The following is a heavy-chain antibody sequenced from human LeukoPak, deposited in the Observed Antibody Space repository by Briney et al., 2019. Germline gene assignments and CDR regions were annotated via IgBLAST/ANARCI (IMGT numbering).Heavy chain of an antibody. V-gene: IGHV4-34*01. CDR3: ARVSSGWPRLPPKYFQH. CDR1: GGSFSGYY. CDR2: INHSGST. D-gene: IGHD6-19*01. Sequence: PSETLSLTCAVYGGSFSGYYWSWIRQPPGKGLEWIGEINHSGSTNYNPSLKSRVTISVDTSKNQFSLKLSSVTAADTAVYYCARVSSGWPRLPPKYFQHWGQGTLVTVSS. J-gene: IGHJ1*01.